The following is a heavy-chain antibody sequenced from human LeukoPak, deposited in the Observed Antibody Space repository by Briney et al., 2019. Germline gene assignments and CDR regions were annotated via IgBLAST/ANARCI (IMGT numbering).Heavy chain of an antibody. J-gene: IGHJ6*03. CDR1: GDSISNYY. V-gene: IGHV4-4*07. Sequence: SETLSLTCTVSGDSISNYYWSWVRQPAGKGLEWIGRIYASGSSNYNPSLKSQITMSVDTSKNQFSLKLSSVTAADTAVYYCARCLNTYYYDNSGYSPEHYYMDVWGKGTTVIVSS. CDR2: IYASGSS. CDR3: ARCLNTYYYDNSGYSPEHYYMDV. D-gene: IGHD3-22*01.